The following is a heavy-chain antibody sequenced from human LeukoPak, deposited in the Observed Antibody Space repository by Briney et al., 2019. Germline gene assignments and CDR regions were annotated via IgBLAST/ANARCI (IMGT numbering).Heavy chain of an antibody. Sequence: GGSLRLSCAASGFTFSSYSMNWVRQAPGKGLEWVSYISSSSSNISYAASVKGRFTISRDNAKNSLYLQMNSLRDEDTVVYYCARDPGSRYYYDSSGYSPFDYWGQGTLVTVSS. CDR3: ARDPGSRYYYDSSGYSPFDY. J-gene: IGHJ4*02. CDR2: ISSSSSNI. D-gene: IGHD3-22*01. V-gene: IGHV3-48*02. CDR1: GFTFSSYS.